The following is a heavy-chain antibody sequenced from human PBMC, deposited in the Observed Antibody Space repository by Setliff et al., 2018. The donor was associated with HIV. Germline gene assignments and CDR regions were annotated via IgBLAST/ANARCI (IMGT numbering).Heavy chain of an antibody. CDR3: VRDLPPDY. Sequence: GGSLRLSCAASGFTFSSYGMHWVRQAPGRGLEWVANIKQDGSEEYYVDSVKGRFTVSRDESENTMYLQMRSLRAEDTAVYYCVRDLPPDYWGQGTLVTVSS. CDR1: GFTFSSYG. CDR2: IKQDGSEE. J-gene: IGHJ4*02. V-gene: IGHV3-7*03.